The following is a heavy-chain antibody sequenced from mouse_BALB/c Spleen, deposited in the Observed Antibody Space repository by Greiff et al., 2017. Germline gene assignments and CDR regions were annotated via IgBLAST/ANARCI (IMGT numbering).Heavy chain of an antibody. CDR1: GYSFTSYY. D-gene: IGHD4-1*01. CDR2: IDPFNGGT. J-gene: IGHJ3*01. Sequence: VQLQQSGPELMKPGASVKISCKASGYSFTSYYMHWVKQSHGKSLEWIGYIDPFNGGTSYNQKFKGKATLTVDKSSSTAYMHLSSLTSEDSAVYYCARSGTGTSGFAYWGQGTLVTVSA. CDR3: ARSGTGTSGFAY. V-gene: IGHV1S135*01.